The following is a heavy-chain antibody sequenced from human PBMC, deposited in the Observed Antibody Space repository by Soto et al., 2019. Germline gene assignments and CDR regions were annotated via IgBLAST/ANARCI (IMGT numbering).Heavy chain of an antibody. CDR3: SKVLRPDY. CDR2: ISYDGSNK. Sequence: QVQLVESGGGVVQPGRSLRLSCAASGFTFSSYGMHWVRQAPGKGLEWVAVISYDGSNKYYADSVKGRFTISRDHFKNKLFLKMNSLGAEDKALYYCSKVLRPDYLGQGTLGTVFS. D-gene: IGHD1-26*01. V-gene: IGHV3-30*18. J-gene: IGHJ4*02. CDR1: GFTFSSYG.